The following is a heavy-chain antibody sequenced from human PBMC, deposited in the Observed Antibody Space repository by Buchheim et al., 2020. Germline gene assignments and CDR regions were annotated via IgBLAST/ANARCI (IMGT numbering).Heavy chain of an antibody. CDR3: ASGRWITYYDILADFDY. D-gene: IGHD3-9*01. Sequence: VKKPGSSVKVSCKASGGTFSSYAISWVRQAPGQGLEWMGGIIPIFGTANYAQKFQGRVTITADESTSTAYMELSSLRSEDTAVYYCASGRWITYYDILADFDYWGQGTL. CDR1: GGTFSSYA. J-gene: IGHJ4*02. V-gene: IGHV1-69*01. CDR2: IIPIFGTA.